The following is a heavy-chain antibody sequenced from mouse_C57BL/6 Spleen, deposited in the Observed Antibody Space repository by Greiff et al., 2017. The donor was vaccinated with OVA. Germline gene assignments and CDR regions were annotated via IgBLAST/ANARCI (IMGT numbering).Heavy chain of an antibody. Sequence: QVQLQQSGAELVRPGTSVKVSCKASGYAFTNYLIEWVKQRPGQGLEWIGVINPGSGGTNYNEKFKGKATLTADKSSSTAYMQLSSLTSEDSAVYFCARDGNYVYAMDYWGQGTSVTVSS. CDR1: GYAFTNYL. CDR3: ARDGNYVYAMDY. V-gene: IGHV1-54*01. J-gene: IGHJ4*01. CDR2: INPGSGGT. D-gene: IGHD2-1*01.